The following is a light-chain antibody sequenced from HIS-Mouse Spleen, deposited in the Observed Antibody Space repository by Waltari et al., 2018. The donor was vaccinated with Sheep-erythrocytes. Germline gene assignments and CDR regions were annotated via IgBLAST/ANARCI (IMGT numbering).Light chain of an antibody. CDR2: EVS. V-gene: IGLV2-14*01. J-gene: IGLJ3*02. CDR3: SSYTSSSTWV. CDR1: SSTVGGYNY. Sequence: QPALTQPPPVSGSPGQSLTIPSTGPSSTVGGYNYSSCYQQHPGKAPKLMIYEVSNRPSGVSNRFSGSKSGNTASLTISGLQAEDEADYYCSSYTSSSTWVFGGGTKLTVL.